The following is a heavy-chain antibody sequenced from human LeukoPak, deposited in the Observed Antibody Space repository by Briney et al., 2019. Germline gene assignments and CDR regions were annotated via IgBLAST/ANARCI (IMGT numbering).Heavy chain of an antibody. CDR3: ASPIPSGYCSGGSCYSDYYYYGMDV. CDR1: GYTFTSYY. Sequence: ASVKVSCKASGYTFTSYYMHWVRQAPGQGLEWMGIINPSGGSTSYAQKIQGRVTMTRDTSTSTVYMELSSRRSEDTAVYYCASPIPSGYCSGGSCYSDYYYYGMDVWGQGTTVTVSS. CDR2: INPSGGST. V-gene: IGHV1-46*01. D-gene: IGHD2-15*01. J-gene: IGHJ6*02.